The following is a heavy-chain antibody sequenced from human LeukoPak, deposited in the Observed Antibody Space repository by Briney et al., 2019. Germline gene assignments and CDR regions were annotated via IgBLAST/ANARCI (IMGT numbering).Heavy chain of an antibody. CDR1: GYTFTGYY. CDR3: ARPHMPYGSGSYFDP. J-gene: IGHJ5*02. D-gene: IGHD3-10*01. CDR2: INPNSGGT. V-gene: IGHV1-2*04. Sequence: GASVKVSCKASGYTFTGYYMHWVRQAPGQGLEWMGWINPNSGGTNYAQKVQGWVTMTRDTSISTAYMELSRLRSDDTAVYYCARPHMPYGSGSYFDPWGQGTLVTVSS.